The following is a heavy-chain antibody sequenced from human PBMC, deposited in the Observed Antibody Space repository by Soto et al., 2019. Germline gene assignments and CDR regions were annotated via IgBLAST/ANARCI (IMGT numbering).Heavy chain of an antibody. Sequence: PGGSLRLSCAASGFSFDSYWMSWVRQAPEKGLEWVANIKPDGSGKNYVDSVKGRFTISRDNADHSLYLQMNSLRAEDTAVYYCARDQYYYDSSGISVDYWGQGTLVTVSS. V-gene: IGHV3-7*01. J-gene: IGHJ4*02. CDR2: IKPDGSGK. CDR3: ARDQYYYDSSGISVDY. CDR1: GFSFDSYW. D-gene: IGHD3-22*01.